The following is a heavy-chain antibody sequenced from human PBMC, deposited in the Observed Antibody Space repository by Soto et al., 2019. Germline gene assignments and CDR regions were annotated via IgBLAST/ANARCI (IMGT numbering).Heavy chain of an antibody. CDR1: GASITTYY. D-gene: IGHD6-19*01. CDR2: IYYTGDT. Sequence: PSETLSLTCTVSGASITTYYWSWIRQPPGQGLESIGYIYYTGDTNSNPSLKSRVTISIDTSKNQFSLKLSSVTAADTAVYYCARRRAGLDDSWGQGTLVTVSS. V-gene: IGHV4-59*01. CDR3: ARRRAGLDDS. J-gene: IGHJ4*02.